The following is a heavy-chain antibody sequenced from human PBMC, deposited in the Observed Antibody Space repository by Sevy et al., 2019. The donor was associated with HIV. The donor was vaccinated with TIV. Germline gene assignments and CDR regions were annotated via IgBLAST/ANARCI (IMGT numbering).Heavy chain of an antibody. Sequence: KQSLTISLTCDISGDSVSSDSAAWNWIRRSPSRALEWLGKTYSRSKWSNAYAVSVKGRITINPDTSKNQLSLQLNSVTPEDTAVYYCARDSYYYDSSDYGDAFDIWGQGTMVTVSS. D-gene: IGHD3-22*01. CDR2: TYSRSKWSN. J-gene: IGHJ3*02. CDR1: GDSVSSDSAA. V-gene: IGHV6-1*01. CDR3: ARDSYYYDSSDYGDAFDI.